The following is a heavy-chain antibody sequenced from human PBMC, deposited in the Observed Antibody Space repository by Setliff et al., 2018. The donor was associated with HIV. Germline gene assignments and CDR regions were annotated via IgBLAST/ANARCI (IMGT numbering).Heavy chain of an antibody. CDR3: ARGRDKYGPIDY. Sequence: SETLSLTCTVSGGSISNYYWSWIRQPPGKGLEWIGYIYYSGSTNYNPSLKSRVTISVDTSKNQFSLKLSSVTAADTAVYYCARGRDKYGPIDYWGQGTLVTVSS. CDR1: GGSISNYY. CDR2: IYYSGST. V-gene: IGHV4-59*13. D-gene: IGHD3-10*01. J-gene: IGHJ4*02.